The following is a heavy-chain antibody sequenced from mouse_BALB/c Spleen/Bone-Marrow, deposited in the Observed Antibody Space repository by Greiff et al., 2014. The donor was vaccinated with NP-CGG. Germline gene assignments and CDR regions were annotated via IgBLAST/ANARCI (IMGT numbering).Heavy chain of an antibody. CDR1: GYTFSSYW. Sequence: VQLQQSGAELLKPGASVKISCKATGYTFSSYWIEWVKQRPGHGLEWIGEILPGSGNTNYNENFKGKATFTADTSSNTAYMQLISLTSEDSAVYYCARRLLYYFDHWGQGSTRTVSS. CDR2: ILPGSGNT. D-gene: IGHD1-2*01. CDR3: ARRLLYYFDH. J-gene: IGHJ2*01. V-gene: IGHV1-9*01.